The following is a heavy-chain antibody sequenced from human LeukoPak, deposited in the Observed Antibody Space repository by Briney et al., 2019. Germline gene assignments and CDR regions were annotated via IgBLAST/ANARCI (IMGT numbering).Heavy chain of an antibody. CDR1: GFTFSSYS. D-gene: IGHD3-3*01. V-gene: IGHV3-21*01. J-gene: IGHJ4*02. CDR2: ISSSSSYI. CDR3: ARAFTAYYDFWSGYFDY. Sequence: GGSLRLSCAASGFTFSSYSMNWVRQAPGKGLEWVSSISSSSSYINYADSVKGRFTISRDNAKNSLYLQMNSLRAEDTAVYYCARAFTAYYDFWSGYFDYWGQGTLVTVSS.